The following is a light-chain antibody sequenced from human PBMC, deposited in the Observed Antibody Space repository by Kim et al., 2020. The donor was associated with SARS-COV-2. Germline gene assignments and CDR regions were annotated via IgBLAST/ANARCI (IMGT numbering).Light chain of an antibody. J-gene: IGKJ4*01. CDR2: ATS. Sequence: ASVGERVTITCRASQDISNSLAWFQQKPGEAPKCLMYATSSLQSGVPSKFSGSGSGTDFTLTISSLQPEDFATYYCQQYKSYPLTFGGGTKVEIK. CDR3: QQYKSYPLT. CDR1: QDISNS. V-gene: IGKV1-16*02.